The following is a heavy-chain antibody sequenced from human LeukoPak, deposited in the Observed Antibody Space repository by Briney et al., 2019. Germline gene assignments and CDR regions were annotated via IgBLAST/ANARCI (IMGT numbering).Heavy chain of an antibody. V-gene: IGHV3-23*01. CDR1: GFTFSGYA. Sequence: GGSLRLSCAASGFTFSGYAMTWVRQVPGKGLEWVSSISGSGDTTNYADSVKGRFTISRDNSKNTLFLQMNSLRADDTAVYYCAKGRVVPAALLDYWGPGTLVTVSS. J-gene: IGHJ4*02. D-gene: IGHD2-15*01. CDR3: AKGRVVPAALLDY. CDR2: ISGSGDTT.